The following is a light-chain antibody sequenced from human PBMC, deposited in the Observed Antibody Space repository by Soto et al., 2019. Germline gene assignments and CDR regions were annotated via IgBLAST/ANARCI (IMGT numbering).Light chain of an antibody. CDR3: QQRHMWPIT. J-gene: IGKJ5*01. CDR1: QSVSNNY. Sequence: EIVLTQSPGTLSLSPGERATLSCRASQSVSNNYLAWYQQKPGQAPRLLIYGASTRATGIPARFSGSGSGTEFTLTISSLEPEDSAVYYCQQRHMWPITFGQGTRLEI. CDR2: GAS. V-gene: IGKV3D-20*02.